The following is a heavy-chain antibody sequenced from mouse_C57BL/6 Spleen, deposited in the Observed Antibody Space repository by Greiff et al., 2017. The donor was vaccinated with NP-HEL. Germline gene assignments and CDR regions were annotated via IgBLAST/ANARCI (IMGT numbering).Heavy chain of an antibody. J-gene: IGHJ4*01. Sequence: QVQLQQPGAELVRPGSSVKLSCKASGYTFTSYWMHWVKQRPIQGLEWIGNIDPSDSETHYNQKFKDKATLTVDKSSSTAYMQLSSLTSEDSAVYYCARGDYGSSYSAMDYWGQGTSVTVSS. CDR1: GYTFTSYW. D-gene: IGHD1-1*01. CDR3: ARGDYGSSYSAMDY. V-gene: IGHV1-52*01. CDR2: IDPSDSET.